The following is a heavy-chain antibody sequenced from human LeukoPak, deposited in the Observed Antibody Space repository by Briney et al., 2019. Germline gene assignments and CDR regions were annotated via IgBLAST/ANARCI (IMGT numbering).Heavy chain of an antibody. D-gene: IGHD6-19*01. Sequence: GGALRLSCAASGFTLSSFWMHWVRQAPGKGLVWGSRINTDGSRTTYADSVKGRFTISRDNAKNTLYLQMDSLRAEETAVYYCAIDRDLYSSVWLDPWGRGTVVTVS. J-gene: IGHJ5*02. CDR2: INTDGSRT. CDR3: AIDRDLYSSVWLDP. CDR1: GFTLSSFW. V-gene: IGHV3-74*01.